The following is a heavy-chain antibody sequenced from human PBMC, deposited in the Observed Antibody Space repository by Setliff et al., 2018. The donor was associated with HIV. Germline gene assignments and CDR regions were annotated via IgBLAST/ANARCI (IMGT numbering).Heavy chain of an antibody. Sequence: ASETLSLTCTVSGGSISSGGYYWSWIRQPAGKGLEWIGHIYTSGSTNYNPSLKSRVTISVDTSKSQISLRLSSVTAADTAVYYCARLSGGMVPNYWGQGTLVTVSS. V-gene: IGHV4-61*09. CDR3: ARLSGGMVPNY. J-gene: IGHJ4*02. D-gene: IGHD3-10*01. CDR2: IYTSGST. CDR1: GGSISSGGYY.